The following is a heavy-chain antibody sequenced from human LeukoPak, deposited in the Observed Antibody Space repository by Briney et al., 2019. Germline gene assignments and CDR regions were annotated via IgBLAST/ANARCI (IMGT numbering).Heavy chain of an antibody. CDR3: ARRGSVAGTVSYYYGMDV. D-gene: IGHD6-19*01. V-gene: IGHV1-69*06. CDR2: IIPIFGTA. Sequence: EASVKISSKASGDTFSSYALSWVRQAPGHGREWMGGIIPIFGTAHYAQKFQGRVTITADKSTSTAYMELSSLRSEDTAVYYCARRGSVAGTVSYYYGMDVWGKGTTVTVSS. CDR1: GDTFSSYA. J-gene: IGHJ6*04.